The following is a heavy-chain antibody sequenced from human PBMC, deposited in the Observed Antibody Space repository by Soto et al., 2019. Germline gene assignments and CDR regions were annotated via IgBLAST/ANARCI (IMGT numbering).Heavy chain of an antibody. Sequence: QVQLVQSGAEVKKPGASVKVSCKASGYTFTSYGISWVRQAPGQGREWMGWISAYNGNTNYAQKLQGRVTMTTDTSTSTAYMELRSLRSDDTAVYYCARGITGTLDLTRQNWFDPWGQGTLVTVSS. CDR2: ISAYNGNT. CDR1: GYTFTSYG. CDR3: ARGITGTLDLTRQNWFDP. D-gene: IGHD1-7*01. V-gene: IGHV1-18*01. J-gene: IGHJ5*02.